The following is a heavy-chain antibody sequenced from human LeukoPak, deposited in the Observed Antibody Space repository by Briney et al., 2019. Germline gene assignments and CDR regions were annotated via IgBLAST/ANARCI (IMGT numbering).Heavy chain of an antibody. CDR3: ARGIAVAGRVSFDY. D-gene: IGHD6-19*01. J-gene: IGHJ4*02. CDR2: INHSGST. Sequence: KSSETLSLTCAVYGGSFSGYYWSWIRQPPGKGLEWIGEINHSGSTNYNPSLKSRVTISVDTSKNQLSLKLSSVTAADTAVYYCARGIAVAGRVSFDYWGQGTLVTVSS. CDR1: GGSFSGYY. V-gene: IGHV4-34*01.